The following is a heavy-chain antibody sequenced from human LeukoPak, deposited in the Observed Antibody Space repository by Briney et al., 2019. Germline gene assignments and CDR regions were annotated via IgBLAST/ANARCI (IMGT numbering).Heavy chain of an antibody. CDR3: ARVVRGYSYGSGFDP. V-gene: IGHV4-61*01. J-gene: IGHJ5*02. CDR1: GGSVSSSSYY. Sequence: SETLSLTCTVSGGSVSSSSYYWSWIRQPPGKGLEWIGYIYYSGSTNYNPSLKSRVTISVDTSKNQFSLKLSSVTAADTAVYYCARVVRGYSYGSGFDPWGQGTLVTVSS. D-gene: IGHD5-18*01. CDR2: IYYSGST.